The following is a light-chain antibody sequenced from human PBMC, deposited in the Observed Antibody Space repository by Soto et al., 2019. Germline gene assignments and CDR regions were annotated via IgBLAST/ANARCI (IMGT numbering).Light chain of an antibody. CDR3: QQRSNWPPSLT. J-gene: IGKJ4*01. CDR2: DAS. Sequence: EIVLTQSPATLSLSPGERATLSCRASQSVSSYLAWYQQKPGQAPSLLIYDASNRATGIPARFSGSGSGTDFTLTIISLEPEDVAVYYCQQRSNWPPSLTFGGGTKVEIK. V-gene: IGKV3-11*01. CDR1: QSVSSY.